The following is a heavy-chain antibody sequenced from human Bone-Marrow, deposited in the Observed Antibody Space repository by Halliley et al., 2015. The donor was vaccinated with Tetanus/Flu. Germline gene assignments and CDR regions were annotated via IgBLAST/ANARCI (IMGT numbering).Heavy chain of an antibody. V-gene: IGHV4-59*01. CDR3: TRGSGWLADF. CDR2: IDYSGST. CDR1: GGSISSYY. Sequence: GLVKPSETLSLTCTVSGGSISSYYWSWIRQPPGKGLEWIGLIDYSGSTNYNPSLQSRVTISVDTSKNQFSLKLNSVTAADTAVYYCTRGSGWLADFWGQGTLVTVSS. J-gene: IGHJ4*02. D-gene: IGHD6-19*01.